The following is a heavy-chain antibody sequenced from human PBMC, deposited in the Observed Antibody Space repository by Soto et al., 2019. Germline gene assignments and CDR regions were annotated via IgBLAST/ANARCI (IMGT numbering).Heavy chain of an antibody. Sequence: GGSLRLSCAASGFTFSSYAMSWVRQAPGKGLEWVSAISGSGGSTYYADSVKGRFTISRDNSKNTLYLQMNSLRAEDTAVYYCAKGSKGQVRLVEWYEIPAAWFDPWGQGTLVTVSS. D-gene: IGHD3-3*01. CDR3: AKGSKGQVRLVEWYEIPAAWFDP. CDR1: GFTFSSYA. CDR2: ISGSGGST. J-gene: IGHJ5*02. V-gene: IGHV3-23*01.